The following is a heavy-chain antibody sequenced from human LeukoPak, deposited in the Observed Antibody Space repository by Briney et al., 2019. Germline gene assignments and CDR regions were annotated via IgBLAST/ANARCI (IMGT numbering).Heavy chain of an antibody. CDR2: RYHNGNS. D-gene: IGHD2-8*01. V-gene: IGHV4-59*11. J-gene: IGHJ4*02. CDR1: GVSISSHY. Sequence: SETLSLTCNVSGVSISSHYWGWLRQPPGKGLGWIGYRYHNGNSNYNPSLRSRVTVSIDMSKSQVSLSLNSVTAADTAVYYCARMVFGIMTGYYHDSWGQGTLVTVSS. CDR3: ARMVFGIMTGYYHDS.